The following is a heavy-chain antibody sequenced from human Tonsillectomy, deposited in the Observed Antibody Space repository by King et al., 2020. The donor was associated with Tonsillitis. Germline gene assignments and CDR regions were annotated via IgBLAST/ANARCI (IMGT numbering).Heavy chain of an antibody. CDR2: IIPIYGTA. Sequence: QLVQSGAEVKKPGASVKVSCKASGGTFSSYAISWVRQAPGQGPEWMGGIIPIYGTANYVQKFQGRVTITADESTSTAYMELSSLRAEDTGVYYCARVGWPHYYTDSSGYPHWGQGTLVTVSS. CDR1: GGTFSSYA. CDR3: ARVGWPHYYTDSSGYPH. V-gene: IGHV1-69*01. D-gene: IGHD3-22*01. J-gene: IGHJ4*02.